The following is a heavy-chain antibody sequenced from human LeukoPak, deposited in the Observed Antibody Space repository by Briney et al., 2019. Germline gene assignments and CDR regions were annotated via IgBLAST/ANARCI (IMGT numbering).Heavy chain of an antibody. J-gene: IGHJ4*02. D-gene: IGHD3-10*01. V-gene: IGHV3-48*03. CDR2: ISRDGNSE. CDR3: ARDSVDGPFVISLDL. Sequence: GGSLRLSCVGTGCSFSSYPMNWVRQAPGKGLEWVSHISRDGNSESTVDAPRGRFATSRDNAKNTLFLLINSLRVEDTAVYYCARDSVDGPFVISLDLWGQGALVTVSS. CDR1: GCSFSSYP.